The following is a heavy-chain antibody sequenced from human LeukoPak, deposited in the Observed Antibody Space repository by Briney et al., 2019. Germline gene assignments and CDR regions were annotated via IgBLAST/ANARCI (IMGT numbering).Heavy chain of an antibody. CDR2: ISSSGSPI. J-gene: IGHJ4*02. D-gene: IGHD6-13*01. CDR1: GDSFIRHT. Sequence: GGSLRLSCVGSGDSFIRHTMIWVRRAPGKGLEWIAYISSSGSPIYYADSAKGRSTVSRDNARTSLFLHMNSLRAEDTAVYYSAREYDSRARFDSWGQGTLVTVSS. V-gene: IGHV3-48*01. CDR3: AREYDSRARFDS.